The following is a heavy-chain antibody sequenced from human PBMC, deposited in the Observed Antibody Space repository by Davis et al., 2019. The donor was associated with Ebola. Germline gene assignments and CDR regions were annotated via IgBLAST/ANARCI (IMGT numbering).Heavy chain of an antibody. CDR3: AKEAQFVVVVAAVNY. CDR1: GFTFSNYA. Sequence: GESLKISCASSGFTFSNYAMNWVRQAPGKGLEWVSAISGSGGRTYYADSVKDRLTISRDNSKNTLYLQMNSLRAEDTAVYYCAKEAQFVVVVAAVNYWGQGTLVTVSS. J-gene: IGHJ4*02. V-gene: IGHV3-23*01. CDR2: ISGSGGRT. D-gene: IGHD2-15*01.